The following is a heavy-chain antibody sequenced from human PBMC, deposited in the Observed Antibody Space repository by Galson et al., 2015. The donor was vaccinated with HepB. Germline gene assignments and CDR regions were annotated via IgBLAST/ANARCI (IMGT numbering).Heavy chain of an antibody. V-gene: IGHV3-33*01. CDR2: IWYDGSKK. CDR3: ARDVSFGVVITIDY. Sequence: SLRLSCAVSGFTFSSYGIHWVRQAPGKGLEWVAVIWYDGSKKYYGDSVKGRFSISRDNSKNTVYLQMNSLRAEDTAVYYCARDVSFGVVITIDYWGQGTLVTVSS. J-gene: IGHJ4*02. CDR1: GFTFSSYG. D-gene: IGHD3-3*01.